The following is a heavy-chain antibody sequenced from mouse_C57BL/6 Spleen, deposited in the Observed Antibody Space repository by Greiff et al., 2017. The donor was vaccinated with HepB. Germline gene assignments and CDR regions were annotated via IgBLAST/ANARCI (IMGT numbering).Heavy chain of an antibody. CDR3: ARSGYYGSSYEYFDV. Sequence: VKLVESGPELVKPGASVKISCKASGYAFSSSWMNWVKQRPGKGLEWIGRIYPGDGDTNYNGKFKGKATLTADKSSSTAYMQLSSLTSEDSAVYFCARSGYYGSSYEYFDVWGTGTTVTVSS. CDR1: GYAFSSSW. CDR2: IYPGDGDT. D-gene: IGHD1-1*01. J-gene: IGHJ1*03. V-gene: IGHV1-82*01.